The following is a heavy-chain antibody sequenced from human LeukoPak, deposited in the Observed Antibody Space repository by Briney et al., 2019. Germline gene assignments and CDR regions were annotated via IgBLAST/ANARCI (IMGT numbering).Heavy chain of an antibody. CDR3: AKDGDSSGYYWFSNYFDY. J-gene: IGHJ4*02. CDR2: ISWNNGSI. D-gene: IGHD3-22*01. V-gene: IGHV3-9*01. Sequence: GGSLRLSCAASGFTFDDYALHWVRQAPGKGLEWVSGISWNNGSIGYADSVKGRFTISRDNAKNSLYLQMNSLRAEDTALYYCAKDGDSSGYYWFSNYFDYWGQGTLVTVSS. CDR1: GFTFDDYA.